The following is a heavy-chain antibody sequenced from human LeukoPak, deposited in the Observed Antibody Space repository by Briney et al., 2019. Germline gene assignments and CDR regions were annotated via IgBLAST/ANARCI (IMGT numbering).Heavy chain of an antibody. CDR2: INHSGST. D-gene: IGHD1-26*01. V-gene: IGHV4-34*01. J-gene: IGHJ4*02. CDR1: GGSFSGYY. CDR3: AREGNSGTFDY. Sequence: PSETLSLTCAVYGGSFSGYYWSWIRQPPGKGLEWIGEINHSGSTNYNPSLKSRVTISVDTSKNQFSLKLSSVTAADTAVYYCAREGNSGTFDYWGQGTLVTVSS.